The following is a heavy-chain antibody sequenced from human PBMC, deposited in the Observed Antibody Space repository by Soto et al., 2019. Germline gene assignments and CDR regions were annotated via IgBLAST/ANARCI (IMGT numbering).Heavy chain of an antibody. CDR1: GGSFSGYY. D-gene: IGHD3-16*01. V-gene: IGHV4-34*01. CDR3: ARAWGGVPDY. J-gene: IGHJ4*02. Sequence: PSETLSLTCAAYGGSFSGYYWSWIRQPPGKGLEWIGEINHSGSTNYNPSLKSRVTISVDTSKNQFSLKLSSVTAADTAVYYCARAWGGVPDYWGQGTLVTVS. CDR2: INHSGST.